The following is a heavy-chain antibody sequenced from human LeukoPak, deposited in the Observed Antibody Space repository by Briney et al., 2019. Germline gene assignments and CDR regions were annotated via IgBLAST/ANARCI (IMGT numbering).Heavy chain of an antibody. V-gene: IGHV3-33*08. CDR3: ARNYYYDSTRLYYFDY. CDR2: IWYDGSNK. D-gene: IGHD3-22*01. CDR1: GFTFSRYG. J-gene: IGHJ4*02. Sequence: GGSLRLSCAASGFTFSRYGMHWVRQAPGKGLEWVAVIWYDGSNKYYADSVKGRFTISRDNSKNTLYLQMNSLRAEDTSVYYCARNYYYDSTRLYYFDYWGQGTLVTVSS.